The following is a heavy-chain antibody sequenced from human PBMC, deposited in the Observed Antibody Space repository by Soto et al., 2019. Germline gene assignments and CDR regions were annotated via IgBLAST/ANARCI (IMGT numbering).Heavy chain of an antibody. CDR3: AKDEEIQLVDY. J-gene: IGHJ4*02. D-gene: IGHD5-18*01. Sequence: QVQLVESGGGVVQPGRSLRLSCAASGFTFSSYGMHWVRQAPGKGLEWVAVISYDGSNKYYADSVKGRFTISRDNSKNTLYLQMNSLRAEETAVYYCAKDEEIQLVDYWGQGTLVTVSS. CDR2: ISYDGSNK. V-gene: IGHV3-30*18. CDR1: GFTFSSYG.